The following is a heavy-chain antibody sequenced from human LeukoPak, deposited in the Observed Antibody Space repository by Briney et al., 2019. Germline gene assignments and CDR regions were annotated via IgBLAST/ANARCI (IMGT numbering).Heavy chain of an antibody. CDR2: IGGSGVST. J-gene: IGHJ4*02. V-gene: IGHV3-23*01. CDR3: AKGSYYDSSGSFYFDY. CDR1: GFTFSSYS. Sequence: GGSLRLSCAASGFTFSSYSMNWVRQAPGKGLEWVSAIGGSGVSTYYADSVKGRFTISRDNSKNTLYVQVNSLGTEDTAAYYCAKGSYYDSSGSFYFDYWGQGTLVTVSS. D-gene: IGHD3-22*01.